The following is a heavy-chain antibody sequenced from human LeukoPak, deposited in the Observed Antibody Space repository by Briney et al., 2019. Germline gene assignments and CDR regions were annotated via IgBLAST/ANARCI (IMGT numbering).Heavy chain of an antibody. D-gene: IGHD2-21*01. CDR1: GVSINSSTYY. J-gene: IGHJ5*02. V-gene: IGHV4-39*01. Sequence: PSETLSLTCTVSGVSINSSTYYWGWIRQPPGKGLEWIGSIYYSGDTYYNPSLKSRVTISVDTSKNQFSLNLSSLTAADTAVYYCARHGTKVIPSWGQGTLVTVSS. CDR3: ARHGTKVIPS. CDR2: IYYSGDT.